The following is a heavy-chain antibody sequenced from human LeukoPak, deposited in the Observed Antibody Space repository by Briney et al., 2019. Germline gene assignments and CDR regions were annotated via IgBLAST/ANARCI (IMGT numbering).Heavy chain of an antibody. CDR3: ARDKIVGATLLDY. J-gene: IGHJ4*02. Sequence: GGSLRLSCAASGFTVSSKYMSWVRQAPGKGLEWVSVIYSGGSTYYADSVKGRFTISRDNSKNTLYLQMNSLRAEDTAVYYCARDKIVGATLLDYWGQGNLVTVSS. CDR1: GFTVSSKY. CDR2: IYSGGST. V-gene: IGHV3-66*01. D-gene: IGHD1-26*01.